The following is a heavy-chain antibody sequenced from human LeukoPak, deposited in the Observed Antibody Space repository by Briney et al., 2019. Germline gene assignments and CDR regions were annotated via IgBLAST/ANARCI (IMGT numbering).Heavy chain of an antibody. CDR3: ARDGDSWNDFDY. J-gene: IGHJ4*02. D-gene: IGHD1-1*01. Sequence: GGSLRFSCVASGFSFNTSWMTWVRQAPGKGLEGVANIRKEGREIQYVDAVKGRFTIPRENTKNSLYLQMSSLRAEDTAVYYCARDGDSWNDFDYGGRGTVVSVS. CDR1: GFSFNTSW. CDR2: IRKEGREI. V-gene: IGHV3-7*01.